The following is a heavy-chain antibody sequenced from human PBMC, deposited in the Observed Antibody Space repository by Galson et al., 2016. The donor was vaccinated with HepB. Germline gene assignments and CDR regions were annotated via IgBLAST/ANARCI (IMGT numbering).Heavy chain of an antibody. D-gene: IGHD2-2*01. CDR2: IFHTGTT. J-gene: IGHJ5*02. CDR3: TRVKGGCSRTSCVFDP. Sequence: ETLSLTCAVSSDSISSNNWWTWVRQSPGKGLEWIGEIFHTGTTFYNPALNSRVTISVDKSRNVFSLGLTSVTAADTAMYYCTRVKGGCSRTSCVFDPWGQGTLVTVSS. V-gene: IGHV4-4*02. CDR1: SDSISSNNW.